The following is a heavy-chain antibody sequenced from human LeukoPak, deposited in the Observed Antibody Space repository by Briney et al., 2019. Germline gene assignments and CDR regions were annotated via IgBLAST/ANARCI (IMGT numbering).Heavy chain of an antibody. CDR3: AKDVVAGTHYYYGMDV. CDR1: GFTFDDYA. Sequence: GRSLRLSCAASGFTFDDYAMHWVRQAPGKGLEWVSGISWNSGSIGYADSVKGRFTISRDNAKNSLYLQMSSLRAEDTALYYCAKDVVAGTHYYYGMDVWGQGTTVTVSS. CDR2: ISWNSGSI. J-gene: IGHJ6*02. D-gene: IGHD6-19*01. V-gene: IGHV3-9*01.